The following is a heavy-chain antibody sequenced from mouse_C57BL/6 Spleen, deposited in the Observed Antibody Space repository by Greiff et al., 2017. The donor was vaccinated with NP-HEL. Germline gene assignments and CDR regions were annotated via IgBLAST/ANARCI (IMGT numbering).Heavy chain of an antibody. J-gene: IGHJ3*01. V-gene: IGHV1-82*01. CDR1: GYAFSSSW. D-gene: IGHD1-1*01. CDR2: IYPGDGDT. CDR3: ASHYYGSSYGWFAY. Sequence: QVQLQQSGPELVKPGASVKISSKASGYAFSSSWMNWVKQRPGKGLEWIGRIYPGDGDTNYNGKFKGKATLTADKSSSTAYMQLSSLTSEDSAVYFCASHYYGSSYGWFAYWGQGTLVTVSA.